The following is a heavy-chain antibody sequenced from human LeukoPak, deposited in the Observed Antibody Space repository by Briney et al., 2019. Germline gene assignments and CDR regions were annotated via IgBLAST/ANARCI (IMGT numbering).Heavy chain of an antibody. D-gene: IGHD3-22*01. J-gene: IGHJ4*02. V-gene: IGHV3-30*18. Sequence: RSLRLSCAASGSTFSSYGMHWVRQAPGKGLEWVAVISYDGSNKYYADSVKGRFTISRDNSKNTLYLQMNSLRAEDTAVYYCAKGFSYYYDSGYDPDSYWGQGTLVTVSS. CDR2: ISYDGSNK. CDR1: GSTFSSYG. CDR3: AKGFSYYYDSGYDPDSY.